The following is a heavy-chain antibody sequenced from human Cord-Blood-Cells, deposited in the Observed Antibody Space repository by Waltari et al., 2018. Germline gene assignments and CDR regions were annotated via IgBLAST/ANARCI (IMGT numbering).Heavy chain of an antibody. J-gene: IGHJ4*02. V-gene: IGHV3-21*01. D-gene: IGHD1-1*01. CDR3: AGDGLEPFDY. CDR1: GFTVSSYS. CDR2: ISSSSSYI. Sequence: EVQLVESGGGLVQHGGSLRLSCAASGFTVSSYSMNWARQAPGKGLEWVSSISSSSSYIYYADSVKGRFTISRDNAKNSLYLQMNSLRAEDTAVYYCAGDGLEPFDYWGQGTLVTVSS.